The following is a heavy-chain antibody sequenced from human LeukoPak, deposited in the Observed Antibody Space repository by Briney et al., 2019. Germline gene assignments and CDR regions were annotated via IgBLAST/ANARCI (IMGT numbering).Heavy chain of an antibody. D-gene: IGHD5-12*01. J-gene: IGHJ4*02. V-gene: IGHV1-69*06. CDR3: ARDYSGYPGGATGY. CDR2: INPIFGTA. CDR1: GGTFSSYA. Sequence: SVKVSCKASGGTFSSYAISWVRQAPGQGLEWMGRINPIFGTANYAQKFQGRVTITADKSTSTAYMELSSLRSEDTAVYYCARDYSGYPGGATGYWGQGTLVTVSS.